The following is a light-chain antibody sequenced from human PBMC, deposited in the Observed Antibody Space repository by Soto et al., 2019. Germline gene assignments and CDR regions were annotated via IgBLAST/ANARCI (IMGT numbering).Light chain of an antibody. V-gene: IGLV3-21*02. CDR2: DDS. J-gene: IGLJ2*01. CDR1: NIGSKS. Sequence: SYELTHPPSVSVAPGQTARITCGGNNIGSKSVQWYQQKPGQAPVLVVYDDSDRPSGIPERFSGSNSGNTATLTISRVEAGDEADYYCQVWDSSSDLVVFGGGTKLTVL. CDR3: QVWDSSSDLVV.